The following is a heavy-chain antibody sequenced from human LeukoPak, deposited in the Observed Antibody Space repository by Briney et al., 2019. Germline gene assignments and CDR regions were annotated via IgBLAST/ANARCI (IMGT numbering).Heavy chain of an antibody. J-gene: IGHJ4*02. CDR3: ASRNGSGSYLRDAKYFFDY. D-gene: IGHD3-10*01. CDR2: INHSGST. CDR1: GGSFSGYY. V-gene: IGHV4-34*01. Sequence: SETLSLTCAVYGGSFSGYYWRWIRQPPGKGLEWIGEINHSGSTNYNPSLKSRVTISVDTSKNQFSLKLSSVTAADTAVYYCASRNGSGSYLRDAKYFFDYWGQGTLVTVSS.